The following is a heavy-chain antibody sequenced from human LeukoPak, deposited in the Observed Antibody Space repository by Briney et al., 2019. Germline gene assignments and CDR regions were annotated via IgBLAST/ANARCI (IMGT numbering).Heavy chain of an antibody. Sequence: SSVKVSCKASGGTFSSYAISWVRQAPGQGLEWMGGIIPIFGTANYAQKFQGRVTITADESTSTAYMELSSLRSEDTAVYYCASQGEYQLPLYNWFDPWGQGTLVTVSS. V-gene: IGHV1-69*01. CDR3: ASQGEYQLPLYNWFDP. CDR2: IIPIFGTA. J-gene: IGHJ5*02. D-gene: IGHD2-2*01. CDR1: GGTFSSYA.